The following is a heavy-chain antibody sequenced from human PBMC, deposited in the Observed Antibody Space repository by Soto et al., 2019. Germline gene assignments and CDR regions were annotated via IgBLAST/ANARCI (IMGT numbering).Heavy chain of an antibody. CDR3: ARLSTTANGGWFDP. V-gene: IGHV4-31*03. J-gene: IGHJ5*02. Sequence: QVQLQESGPGLVKPSQTLSLTCTVSGGSINSGNYYWSWIRHHPGKGLEWIGYISYSGSTSYNPSIKSRVTISVDTSKNHFTLKLSSVTAADTAVYYCARLSTTANGGWFDPWGQGTLVTVSS. D-gene: IGHD1-1*01. CDR2: ISYSGST. CDR1: GGSINSGNYY.